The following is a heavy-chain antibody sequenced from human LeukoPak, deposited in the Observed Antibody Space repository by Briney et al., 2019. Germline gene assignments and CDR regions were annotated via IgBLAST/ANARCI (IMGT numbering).Heavy chain of an antibody. D-gene: IGHD5-24*01. CDR1: GDSVSSNSAA. V-gene: IGHV6-1*01. CDR2: TYYRSKWYN. J-gene: IGHJ6*03. CDR3: ARDSLYIDGYNYSYYYYYMDV. Sequence: SQTLSLTCAISGDSVSSNSAAWNWIRQSPSRGLEWLGRTYYRSKWYNDYAVSVKGRITINPDTPKNQFSLQLNSVTPEDTAVYYCARDSLYIDGYNYSYYYYYMDVWGKGTTVTISS.